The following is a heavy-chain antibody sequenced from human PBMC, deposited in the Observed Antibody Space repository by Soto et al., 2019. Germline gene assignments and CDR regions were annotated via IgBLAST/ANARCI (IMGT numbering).Heavy chain of an antibody. V-gene: IGHV1-18*01. CDR2: ISPANGDK. J-gene: IGHJ2*01. D-gene: IGHD1-1*01. Sequence: QVELVQSGPEVKRPGASVKVSCKASGYTFITSGINWVRQTPGQGLEWMGWISPANGDKRYAQKFKRRVTLTSETSTDRVYMELTNLRSDDTAAYFCARGRYSATTNRRWWYFDFWGRGTLVTVSS. CDR1: GYTFITSG. CDR3: ARGRYSATTNRRWWYFDF.